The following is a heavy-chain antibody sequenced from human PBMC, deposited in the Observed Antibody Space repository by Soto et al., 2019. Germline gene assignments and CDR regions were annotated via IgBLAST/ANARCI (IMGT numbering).Heavy chain of an antibody. CDR3: ARQIGFGDYYFDV. V-gene: IGHV4-39*01. J-gene: IGHJ2*01. CDR1: GGAISSSDSY. Sequence: QLQLQESGPGLVKPSETLSLTCTFSGGAISSSDSYWAWVRQPPGKVLEWFGSIHHSGSGTTYYNPTLKTRVTISIDTSKNHFSLSVLSVTTADTAVYYCARQIGFGDYYFDVWGRGTLVTVSS. D-gene: IGHD3-10*01. CDR2: IHHSGSGTT.